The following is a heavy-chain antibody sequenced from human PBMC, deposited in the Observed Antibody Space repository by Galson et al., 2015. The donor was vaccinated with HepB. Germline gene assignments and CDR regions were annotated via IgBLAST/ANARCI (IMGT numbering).Heavy chain of an antibody. V-gene: IGHV2-5*02. J-gene: IGHJ4*02. CDR1: GFSLSTSEEG. CDR2: IYWDDVQ. CDR3: AHIRDSASVRFDS. Sequence: PALVKPTQTLTLTCTSSGFSLSTSEEGVGVAWIRQPPGKALEWLALIYWDDVQRYSPSLKNRLTITKDSSKDQVVLIMTRMDPMDTATYYCAHIRDSASVRFDSWGQGAQVTVSS. D-gene: IGHD4-17*01.